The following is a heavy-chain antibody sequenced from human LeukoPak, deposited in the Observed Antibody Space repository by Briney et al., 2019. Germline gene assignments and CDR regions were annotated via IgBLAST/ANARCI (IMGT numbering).Heavy chain of an antibody. D-gene: IGHD3-3*01. J-gene: IGHJ4*02. CDR3: ARQTGVGLFILP. CDR2: INT. Sequence: SETLSLTCAVSGDSISTSNSYWGWIRRPPGKGLEWVGSINTYYNPSLKSRVTISVDTSKNQFSLKLTSVTAADTAVYYCARQTGVGLFILPGGRGTLVTVSS. CDR1: GDSISTSNSY. V-gene: IGHV4-39*01.